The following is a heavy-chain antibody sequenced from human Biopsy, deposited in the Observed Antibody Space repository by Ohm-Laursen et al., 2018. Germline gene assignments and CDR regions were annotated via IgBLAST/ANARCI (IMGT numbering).Heavy chain of an antibody. Sequence: SSVKVSCKASGGTFSNYAISWVRQAPGEGLEWMGGIIAVSGLVNYAQKFQGRVTMTRNTSISTAYMELSSLRSEDTAVYYCARVPSTTRSRDYWGQGTLVTVSS. J-gene: IGHJ4*02. CDR2: IIAVSGLV. CDR3: ARVPSTTRSRDY. CDR1: GGTFSNYA. V-gene: IGHV1-69*17. D-gene: IGHD2-2*01.